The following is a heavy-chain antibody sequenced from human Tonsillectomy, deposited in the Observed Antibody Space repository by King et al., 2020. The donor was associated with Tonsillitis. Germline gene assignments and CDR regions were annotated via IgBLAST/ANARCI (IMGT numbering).Heavy chain of an antibody. CDR3: ARVHSSTCWYFDL. CDR1: GDSISNYY. J-gene: IGHJ2*01. V-gene: IGHV4-59*07. CDR2: GYYSGST. Sequence: QLQESGPGLVKPSDTLSLTCTVSGDSISNYYWSWIRQPPGKGLEWIGFGYYSGSTNYNPSLKSRVTISVDTSKNQVSLKLSSVTAADTAVYYCARVHSSTCWYFDLWGRGTLVTVSS. D-gene: IGHD6-13*01.